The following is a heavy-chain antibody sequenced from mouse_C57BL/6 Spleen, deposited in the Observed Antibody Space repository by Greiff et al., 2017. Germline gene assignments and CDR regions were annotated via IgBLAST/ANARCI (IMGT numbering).Heavy chain of an antibody. CDR1: GFTFSDYY. D-gene: IGHD2-4*01. CDR2: ISNGGGST. V-gene: IGHV5-12*01. Sequence: EVKLVESGGGLVQPGGSLKLSCAASGFTFSDYYMYWVRQTPEKRLEWVAYISNGGGSTYYPDTVKGRFTSYRDNAKNTLYLQMSRLKSEDTAMYYCARHALHDYYFDYWGQGTTLTVSS. J-gene: IGHJ2*01. CDR3: ARHALHDYYFDY.